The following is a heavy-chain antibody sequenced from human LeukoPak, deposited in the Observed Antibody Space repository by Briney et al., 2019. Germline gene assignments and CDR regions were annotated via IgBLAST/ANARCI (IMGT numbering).Heavy chain of an antibody. V-gene: IGHV3-74*01. CDR2: VNSDGSYT. Sequence: GGSLRLACAASGFTFNSYWMHWVRQAPGKGLVWVSRVNSDGSYTSFADSVKGRFTISRDNAKNTLYLQMNSLRAEDTAVYYCARHQPLDYWGPGTLVTVSS. CDR3: ARHQPLDY. J-gene: IGHJ4*02. CDR1: GFTFNSYW.